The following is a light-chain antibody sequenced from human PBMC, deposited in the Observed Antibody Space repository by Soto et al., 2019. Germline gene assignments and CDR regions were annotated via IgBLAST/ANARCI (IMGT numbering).Light chain of an antibody. Sequence: DVQMTQSPSSLSASVGDRITITCQASQDIGKFLNWYQQKPGKAPKILIYDGSNLETGVPGRFSGGGSGTQFTFTISRLQPEDIGKYYCQQYDNVVFTFGPGTKVDLK. CDR1: QDIGKF. CDR3: QQYDNVVFT. J-gene: IGKJ3*01. V-gene: IGKV1-33*01. CDR2: DGS.